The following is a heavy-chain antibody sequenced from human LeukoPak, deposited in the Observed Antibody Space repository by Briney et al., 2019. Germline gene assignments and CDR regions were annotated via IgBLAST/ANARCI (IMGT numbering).Heavy chain of an antibody. D-gene: IGHD2-15*01. V-gene: IGHV3-53*01. J-gene: IGHJ4*02. CDR3: ARWWPRGHFDY. CDR2: IYSGGNT. CDR1: GFTVSSNY. Sequence: GSLRLSCAASGFTVSSNYMSWVRQAPGKGLEWVSVIYSGGNTNYADSVKGRFTISRDNSKNTLFLQMNSLRAEDTAVYYCARWWPRGHFDYWGQGTLVTVSS.